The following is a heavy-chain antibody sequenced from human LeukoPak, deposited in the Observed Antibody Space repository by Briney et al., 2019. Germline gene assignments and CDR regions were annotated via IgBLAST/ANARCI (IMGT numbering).Heavy chain of an antibody. CDR2: ISTRGDIT. Sequence: GGSLRLSCAASGFTFSSYGMSWVSQAPGKGLEWVSAISTRGDITYYADSVKGRFTISRDNSKNTLYLQMNSLRAEDTAVYYCAKDSRRFDYWGQGTLVTVSS. CDR1: GFTFSSYG. V-gene: IGHV3-23*01. CDR3: AKDSRRFDY. J-gene: IGHJ4*02.